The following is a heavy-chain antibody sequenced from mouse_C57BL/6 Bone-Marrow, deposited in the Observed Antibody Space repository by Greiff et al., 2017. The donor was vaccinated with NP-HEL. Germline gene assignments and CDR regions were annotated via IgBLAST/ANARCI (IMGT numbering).Heavy chain of an antibody. D-gene: IGHD1-1*01. Sequence: VMLVESGAELVRPGTSVKMSCKASGYTFTNYWIGWAKQRPGHGLEWIGDIYPGGGYTNYNEKFKGKATLTADKSSSTAYMQFSSLTSEDSAIYYCARRGPYYYGSSSFAYWGQGTLVTVSA. V-gene: IGHV1-63*01. J-gene: IGHJ3*01. CDR3: ARRGPYYYGSSSFAY. CDR2: IYPGGGYT. CDR1: GYTFTNYW.